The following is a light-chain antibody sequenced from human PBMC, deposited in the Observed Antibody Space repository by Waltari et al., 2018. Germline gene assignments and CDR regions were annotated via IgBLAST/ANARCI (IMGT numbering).Light chain of an antibody. V-gene: IGKV1-39*01. CDR2: TTS. J-gene: IGKJ4*01. CDR1: QSVSKY. Sequence: DIQMTQSPSSLSASVGDRVTITCRASQSVSKYLNWYQQQPGKAPKLLIYTTSKLQSGVPSRFSGSGSGTDFTLTISSLKLEDLATYYCQQSYNTPLSFGGGTKVEIK. CDR3: QQSYNTPLS.